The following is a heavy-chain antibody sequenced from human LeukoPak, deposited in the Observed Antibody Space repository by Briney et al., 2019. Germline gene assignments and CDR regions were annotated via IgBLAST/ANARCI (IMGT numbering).Heavy chain of an antibody. CDR1: GFTFSNYD. V-gene: IGHV3-23*01. Sequence: GGSLRLSRAASGFTFSNYDMSWVRQAPGKGLEWVSAISATGDSTYYADSVTGRFSISRDNSKNTLYVQMNSLRAEDTAIYYCAKRGLPDFWGQGTLVTVSS. CDR3: AKRGLPDF. J-gene: IGHJ4*02. CDR2: ISATGDST. D-gene: IGHD3-10*01.